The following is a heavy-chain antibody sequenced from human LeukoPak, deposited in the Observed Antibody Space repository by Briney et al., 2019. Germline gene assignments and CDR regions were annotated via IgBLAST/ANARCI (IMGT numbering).Heavy chain of an antibody. D-gene: IGHD4-17*01. J-gene: IGHJ4*02. CDR3: ATDLVGYGDYAYYFDT. CDR2: VGGYNGKT. Sequence: GASVKVSCKASGFTLRSYGISWVRQAPGQGPEWMGWVGGYNGKTSYSEKFQGRVSMTTDSSTSTTYMELRSLRSDDTAVYYCATDLVGYGDYAYYFDTWGQGTLVTVSS. CDR1: GFTLRSYG. V-gene: IGHV1-18*01.